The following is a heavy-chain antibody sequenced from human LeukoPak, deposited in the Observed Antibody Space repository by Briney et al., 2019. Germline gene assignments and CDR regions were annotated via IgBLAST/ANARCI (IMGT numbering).Heavy chain of an antibody. CDR3: SRSHDYGGLYFYYYMDV. J-gene: IGHJ6*03. CDR1: GGSISSRSDY. Sequence: SETLSLTCTVSGGSISSRSDYWGWIRQTPGKGLEWIGNLDSSGSTYYNPSLKSRVTISVGTPKNQFSLNLRSVTAADTAIYFCSRSHDYGGLYFYYYMDVWGKGTTVTVSS. V-gene: IGHV4-39*01. CDR2: LDSSGST. D-gene: IGHD4-23*01.